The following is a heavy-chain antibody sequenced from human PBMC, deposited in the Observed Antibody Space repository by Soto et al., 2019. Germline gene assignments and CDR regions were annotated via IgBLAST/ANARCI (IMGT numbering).Heavy chain of an antibody. J-gene: IGHJ4*02. V-gene: IGHV3-23*01. CDR2: ISGSGGRT. CDR3: AKDRVESVAARPTDY. CDR1: GFTFNNYG. Sequence: GGSLRLSCAASGFTFNNYGMTWVRQAPGKGLEWVSGISGSGGRTYYADSVRGRFTISRDNSKNTLYLQMDSLRAEDTAVYYCAKDRVESVAARPTDYWGQGTLVTVSS. D-gene: IGHD6-6*01.